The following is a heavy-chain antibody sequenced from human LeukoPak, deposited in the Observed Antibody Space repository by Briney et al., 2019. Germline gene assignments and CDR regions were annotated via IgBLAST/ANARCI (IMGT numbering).Heavy chain of an antibody. D-gene: IGHD5-12*01. CDR3: AKDRREYSGYDYENS. CDR1: GFTFSSYA. Sequence: GGSLRLSCAASGFTFSSYAMSWVRQAPGKGLEWVSSISGSGGTTYYAVSVKGRFTISRDNSKNTLYLQMNSLRAEDTAVYYCAKDRREYSGYDYENSWGQGTLVTVSS. CDR2: ISGSGGTT. J-gene: IGHJ4*02. V-gene: IGHV3-23*01.